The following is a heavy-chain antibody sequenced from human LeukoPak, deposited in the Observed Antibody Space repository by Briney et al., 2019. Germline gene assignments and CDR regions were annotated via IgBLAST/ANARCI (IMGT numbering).Heavy chain of an antibody. CDR2: IYYSGST. Sequence: KSPETLSLTCAVSVGSISGYYWSWIRQPPGKGLEWSGYIYYSGSTNYNPSLKSRVTISVDTSKNQFSLKLSSVTAADTAVYYCASSRNDILTGYNPYAFDIWGQGTMVTVSS. J-gene: IGHJ3*02. CDR3: ASSRNDILTGYNPYAFDI. D-gene: IGHD3-9*01. V-gene: IGHV4-59*01. CDR1: VGSISGYY.